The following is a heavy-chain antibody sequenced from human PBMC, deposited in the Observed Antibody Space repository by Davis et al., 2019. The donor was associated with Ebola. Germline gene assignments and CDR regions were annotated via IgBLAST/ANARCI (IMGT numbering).Heavy chain of an antibody. D-gene: IGHD5-24*01. V-gene: IGHV3-7*03. CDR3: ATFNWYYMDV. CDR1: GFTFANYW. Sequence: GESLKISCVVSGFTFANYWMTWVRQSPGKGLEWVANIKPDGSVKGYVDSLRGRFTISRDNAKNSLFLQMNSLRAEDTAVYFCATFNWYYMDVWGKGTRVTVSS. CDR2: IKPDGSVK. J-gene: IGHJ6*03.